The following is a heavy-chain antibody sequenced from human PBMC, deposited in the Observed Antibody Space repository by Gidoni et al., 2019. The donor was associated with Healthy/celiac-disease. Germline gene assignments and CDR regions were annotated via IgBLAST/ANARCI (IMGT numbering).Heavy chain of an antibody. CDR1: GFTFSSYA. CDR3: ARGGNVVVVDANPLWDLGSYFGYRMDV. CDR2: ISCDGSNK. V-gene: IGHV3-30-3*01. Sequence: HVQLVESGRGVVQPWRSLRLSCAASGFTFSSYAMHWVRPAPGRGLGWVAVISCDGSNKYNADSVKGRFNIYRENSKSRLNMKMNSQRAEETAMYYCARGGNVVVVDANPLWDLGSYFGYRMDVWGQGTTVTVSS. D-gene: IGHD2-15*01. J-gene: IGHJ6*02.